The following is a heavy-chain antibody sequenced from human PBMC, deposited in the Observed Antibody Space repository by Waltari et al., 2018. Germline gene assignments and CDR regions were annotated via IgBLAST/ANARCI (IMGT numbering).Heavy chain of an antibody. V-gene: IGHV4-39*01. Sequence: QLQLQESGPGLVKPSETLSLTCTVSGGSISTSSYYWGWIRQPPGKGLEWIGSIYYSGSTYYNPSLKSRVTISVDTSKNQFSLKLSSVTAADTAVYYCARLTRGYSSTYDYWGQGTLVTVSS. CDR3: ARLTRGYSSTYDY. D-gene: IGHD6-13*01. CDR1: GGSISTSSYY. J-gene: IGHJ4*02. CDR2: IYYSGST.